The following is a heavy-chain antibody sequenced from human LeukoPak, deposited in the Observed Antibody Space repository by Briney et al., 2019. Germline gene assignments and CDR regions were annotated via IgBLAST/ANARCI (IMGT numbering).Heavy chain of an antibody. CDR3: ARVPSYGSGSYYTD. V-gene: IGHV1-69*06. D-gene: IGHD3-10*01. CDR2: IIPIFGTA. CDR1: GGTFSSYA. J-gene: IGHJ4*02. Sequence: ASVKVSCKASGGTFSSYAISWVRQAPGQGLEWMGGIIPIFGTANYAQKFQGRVTTTADKSTSTAYMELSSLRSEDTAVYYCARVPSYGSGSYYTDWGQGTLVTVSS.